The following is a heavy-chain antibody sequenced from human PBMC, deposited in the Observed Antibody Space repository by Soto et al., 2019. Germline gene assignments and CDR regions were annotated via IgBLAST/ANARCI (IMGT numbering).Heavy chain of an antibody. D-gene: IGHD5-18*01. CDR3: ARGIIGIQLWLRDYYYYYGMDV. Sequence: ASVKVSCKASGYTFTSYYMHWVRQAPGQGLEWMGIINPSGGSTSYAQKFQGRVTMTRDTSTSTVYMELSSLRSEDTAVYYCARGIIGIQLWLRDYYYYYGMDVWGQGTTVTVSS. CDR1: GYTFTSYY. J-gene: IGHJ6*02. CDR2: INPSGGST. V-gene: IGHV1-46*01.